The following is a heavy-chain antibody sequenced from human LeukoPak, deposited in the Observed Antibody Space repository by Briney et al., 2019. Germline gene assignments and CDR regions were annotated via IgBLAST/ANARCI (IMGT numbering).Heavy chain of an antibody. CDR1: GYSISSGYY. CDR2: IYHSGST. J-gene: IGHJ4*02. D-gene: IGHD3-3*01. CDR3: AREGIFGVPLDY. V-gene: IGHV4-38-2*02. Sequence: SETLSLTCTVSGYSISSGYYWGWIRQPPGKGLEWIGSIYHSGSTYYNPSLKSRVTISVDTSKNQFSLKLSSVTAADTAVYYCAREGIFGVPLDYWGQGTLVTVSS.